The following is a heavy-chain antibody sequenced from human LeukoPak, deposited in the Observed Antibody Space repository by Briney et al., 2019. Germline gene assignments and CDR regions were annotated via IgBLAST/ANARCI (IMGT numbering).Heavy chain of an antibody. D-gene: IGHD6-13*01. V-gene: IGHV3-30*04. CDR2: ISYDGSNK. Sequence: TGGSLRLSCAASGFTFSSYAMHWVRQAPGKGLEWVAVISYDGSNKYYADSVKGRFTISRDNAKNSLYLQMNSLRAEDTAVYYCARIYSSSGYFDYWGQGTLVTVSS. CDR3: ARIYSSSGYFDY. CDR1: GFTFSSYA. J-gene: IGHJ4*02.